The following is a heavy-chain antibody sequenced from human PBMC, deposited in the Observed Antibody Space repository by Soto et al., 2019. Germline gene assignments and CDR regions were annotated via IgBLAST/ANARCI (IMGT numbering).Heavy chain of an antibody. Sequence: QVQLVQSGAEVKKPGASVKVSCKASGYTFTSYGISWVRQAPGQGLEWIGWISAYNGNTNYAQKFQGRVTMATDKSTSTAYMELRSLTSDDTAVYYCARDPMTGYLQFDCWGQGTLVTVSS. J-gene: IGHJ4*02. D-gene: IGHD3-9*01. V-gene: IGHV1-18*01. CDR1: GYTFTSYG. CDR3: ARDPMTGYLQFDC. CDR2: ISAYNGNT.